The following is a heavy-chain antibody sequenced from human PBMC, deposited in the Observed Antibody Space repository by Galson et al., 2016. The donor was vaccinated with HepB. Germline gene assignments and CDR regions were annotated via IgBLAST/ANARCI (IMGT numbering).Heavy chain of an antibody. CDR1: GFSFSEFA. CDR3: ARDQFVSMAGINYYFYYGMDV. Sequence: SLRLSCAVSGFSFSEFAMHWVRQAPGKGLEWVALTSYDGTNKYYADSVKGRVTISRDNSRNTLFLQLSSLRLEDTAVYYCARDQFVSMAGINYYFYYGMDVWGQGTTVTVSS. V-gene: IGHV3-30*04. CDR2: TSYDGTNK. J-gene: IGHJ6*02. D-gene: IGHD6-19*01.